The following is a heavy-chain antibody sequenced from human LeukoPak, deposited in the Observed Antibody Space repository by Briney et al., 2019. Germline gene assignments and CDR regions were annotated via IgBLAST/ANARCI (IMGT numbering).Heavy chain of an antibody. J-gene: IGHJ4*02. D-gene: IGHD5-18*01. Sequence: SETLSLTCAVYGGSFSGYYWSWIRQPSGKGLEWIGEINHSGSTNYNPSLKSRVTISVDTSKNQFSLKLSSVTAADTAVYYCARQVTFGYAYAYYFDYWGQGSLVTVSS. CDR1: GGSFSGYY. CDR2: INHSGST. CDR3: ARQVTFGYAYAYYFDY. V-gene: IGHV4-34*01.